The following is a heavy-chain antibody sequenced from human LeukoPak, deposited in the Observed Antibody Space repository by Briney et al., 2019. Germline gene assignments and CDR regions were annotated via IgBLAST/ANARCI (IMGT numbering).Heavy chain of an antibody. CDR2: IYSGGST. V-gene: IGHV3-53*01. CDR1: GITFSFYA. Sequence: GGSLRLSCAASGITFSFYAMSWVRQAPGKGLEWVSVIYSGGSTYYADSVKGRFTISRDNSKNTLYLQMNSLRAEDTAVYYCARDREGSAFDIWGQGTMVTVSS. CDR3: ARDREGSAFDI. D-gene: IGHD3-10*01. J-gene: IGHJ3*02.